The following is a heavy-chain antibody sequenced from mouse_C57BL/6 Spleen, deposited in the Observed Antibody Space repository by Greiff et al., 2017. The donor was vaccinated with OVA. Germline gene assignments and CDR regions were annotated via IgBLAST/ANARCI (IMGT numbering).Heavy chain of an antibody. D-gene: IGHD2-4*01. CDR1: GYSITSGYY. V-gene: IGHV3-6*01. CDR2: ISYDGSN. J-gene: IGHJ2*01. Sequence: EVKLQESGPGLVKPSQSLSLTCSVTGYSITSGYYWNWIRQFPGNKLEWMGYISYDGSNNYNPSLKNRISITRDTSKNQFFLKLNSVTTEDTATYYCARGLRPYYYFDYWGQGTTLTVSS. CDR3: ARGLRPYYYFDY.